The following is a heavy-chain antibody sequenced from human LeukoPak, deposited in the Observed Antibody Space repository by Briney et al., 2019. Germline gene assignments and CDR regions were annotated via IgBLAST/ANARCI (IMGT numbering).Heavy chain of an antibody. CDR3: ARVPHGETIFGVVLYWLDP. D-gene: IGHD3-3*01. Sequence: AETLSLTCTVSSYSISNGYYWGWIRQPPGKGLEWIGRIYHRCNTYYNPSLKSRVTISVDTSKNQFSLKLSSVTTADTAVYYCARVPHGETIFGVVLYWLDPWGQGTLATAFS. CDR1: SYSISNGYY. J-gene: IGHJ5*02. CDR2: IYHRCNT. V-gene: IGHV4-38-2*02.